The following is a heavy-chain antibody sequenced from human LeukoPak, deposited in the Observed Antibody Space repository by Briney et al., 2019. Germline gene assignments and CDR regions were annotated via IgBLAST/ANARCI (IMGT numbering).Heavy chain of an antibody. CDR2: INPNSGGT. J-gene: IGHJ3*02. D-gene: IGHD6-13*01. CDR3: ARQGGAAAGDAFDI. Sequence: ASVKVSCKASGYTFTGYYMHWVRQAPGQGLEWMGWINPNSGGTNYAQKFQGRVTMTRDTSISTAYMELSRLRSDDTAVYYCARQGGAAAGDAFDIWGQGTMVTVSS. CDR1: GYTFTGYY. V-gene: IGHV1-2*02.